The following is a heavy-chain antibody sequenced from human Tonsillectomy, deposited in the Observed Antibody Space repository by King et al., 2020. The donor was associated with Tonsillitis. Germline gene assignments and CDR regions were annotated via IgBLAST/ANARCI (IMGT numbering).Heavy chain of an antibody. J-gene: IGHJ6*02. D-gene: IGHD3-10*01. Sequence: QLVQSGAEVKKPGESLKISCKGSGYTFTTHWIAWVRQRPGKGLECMGLIHPDDSDTRYSPSFQGQVTFSADKSSNTAYLQWNSLKASDSALYYCARGSSTRFYDYYYGIDVWGPGTTVAVSS. CDR3: ARGSSTRFYDYYYGIDV. CDR1: GYTFTTHW. CDR2: IHPDDSDT. V-gene: IGHV5-51*01.